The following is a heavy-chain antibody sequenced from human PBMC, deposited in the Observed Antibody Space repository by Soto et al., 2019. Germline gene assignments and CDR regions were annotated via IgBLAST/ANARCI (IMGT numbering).Heavy chain of an antibody. CDR3: ARDRGIFGAPFDY. CDR1: GGTFSSYA. D-gene: IGHD3-3*01. J-gene: IGHJ4*02. V-gene: IGHV1-69*13. Sequence: SVKVSCKASGGTFSSYAISWVRQAPGQGLEWMGGIIPIFGTANYAQKFQGRVTITADESTSTAYMELSSLRSEDTAVYYCARDRGIFGAPFDYWGQGTLVTVSS. CDR2: IIPIFGTA.